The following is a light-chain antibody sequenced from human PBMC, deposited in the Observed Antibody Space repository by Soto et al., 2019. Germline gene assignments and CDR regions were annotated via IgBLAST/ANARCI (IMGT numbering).Light chain of an antibody. CDR1: QTISSW. V-gene: IGKV1-5*03. J-gene: IGKJ1*01. Sequence: DIQLTQSPSTLPASVGDRVTITCRASQTISSWLAWYQQKPGKAPNLLIYKTSNLESGVPSRFSGSGSGTEFTLTISSLQPDDFATYYCQYYNDYCWTFGQGTKVEIK. CDR2: KTS. CDR3: QYYNDYCWT.